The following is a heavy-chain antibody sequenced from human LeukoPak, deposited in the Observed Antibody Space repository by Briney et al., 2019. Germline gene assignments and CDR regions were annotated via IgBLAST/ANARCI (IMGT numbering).Heavy chain of an antibody. CDR2: ISSSGTTI. CDR1: GFTYSTYE. CDR3: ARGAAVALDY. D-gene: IGHD6-19*01. J-gene: IGHJ4*02. Sequence: PGGSLRLFCAPSGFTYSTYEMTGVRQAREKGLEWVSYISSSGTTIYYADAAKGRFTMSRDNAKNSLYLQMNSLRAEDTAVYYCARGAAVALDYWGQGTLVTVSS. V-gene: IGHV3-48*03.